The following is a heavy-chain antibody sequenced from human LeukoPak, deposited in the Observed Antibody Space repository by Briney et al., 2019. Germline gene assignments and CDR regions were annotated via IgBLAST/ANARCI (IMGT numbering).Heavy chain of an antibody. Sequence: SETLSLTCTVSGGSISSGGYYWSWLRQHPGKGLEWIGYIYYSGSTYYNPSLKSRVTISVDTSKNQFSLKLSSVTAADTAVYYCARTSGSYYVDYWGQGTLVTVSS. V-gene: IGHV4-31*03. CDR2: IYYSGST. CDR3: ARTSGSYYVDY. J-gene: IGHJ4*02. D-gene: IGHD1-26*01. CDR1: GGSISSGGYY.